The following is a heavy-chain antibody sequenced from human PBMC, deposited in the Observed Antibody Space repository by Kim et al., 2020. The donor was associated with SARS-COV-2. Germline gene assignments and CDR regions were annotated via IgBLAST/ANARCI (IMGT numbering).Heavy chain of an antibody. Sequence: QKVQGRVTMTRDTSTSTVYMELSSLRSEDTAVYYCASSLTTVNYYGMDVWGQGTTVTVSS. D-gene: IGHD4-17*01. CDR3: ASSLTTVNYYGMDV. J-gene: IGHJ6*02. V-gene: IGHV1-46*01.